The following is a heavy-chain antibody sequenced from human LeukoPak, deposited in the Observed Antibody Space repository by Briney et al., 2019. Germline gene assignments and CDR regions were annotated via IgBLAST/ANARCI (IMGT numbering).Heavy chain of an antibody. CDR1: GYTLTELS. Sequence: ASVNVSCTVSGYTLTELSMHWVRQAPGKGLEWMGGFYPEDGETIYAQKFQGRVTMTEDTSTDTAYMELSSLRSEDTAVYYCATVGYNEPSYYYYGMDVWGQGTTVTVSS. J-gene: IGHJ6*02. CDR3: ATVGYNEPSYYYYGMDV. D-gene: IGHD5-24*01. V-gene: IGHV1-24*01. CDR2: FYPEDGET.